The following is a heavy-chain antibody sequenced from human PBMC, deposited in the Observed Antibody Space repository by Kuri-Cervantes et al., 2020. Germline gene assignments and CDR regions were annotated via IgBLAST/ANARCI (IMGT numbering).Heavy chain of an antibody. Sequence: GRPLRPSVPAFVFTFSSYSMNWVRQAPGKGLEWVSYISSISITIYYADSVKGRFTISRDNTKSSLYLQMNSLRADDTAVYCCATSHYYIFDYWGQGTLVTVSS. CDR1: VFTFSSYS. J-gene: IGHJ4*02. D-gene: IGHD3-10*01. V-gene: IGHV3-48*01. CDR3: ATSHYYIFDY. CDR2: ISSISITI.